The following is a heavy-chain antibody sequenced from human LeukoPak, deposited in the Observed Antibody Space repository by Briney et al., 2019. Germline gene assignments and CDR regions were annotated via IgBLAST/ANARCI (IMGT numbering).Heavy chain of an antibody. CDR3: ARVRRRITFGGSYPDY. Sequence: GGSLRLSCAASGFTVSSNYMSWVRQAPGKGLEWVSVIYSGGSTYYADSVKGRFTISRDNSKNTLYLQMNSLRAEDTAVYYCARVRRRITFGGSYPDYWGQGTLVTASS. J-gene: IGHJ4*02. V-gene: IGHV3-66*01. D-gene: IGHD3-16*01. CDR2: IYSGGST. CDR1: GFTVSSNY.